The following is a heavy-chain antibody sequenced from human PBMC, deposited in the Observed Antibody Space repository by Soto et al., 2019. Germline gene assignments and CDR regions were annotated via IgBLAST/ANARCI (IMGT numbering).Heavy chain of an antibody. V-gene: IGHV3-23*01. J-gene: IGHJ4*02. CDR3: ARASGESYPGSRLFES. Sequence: SGGSLRLSCAASVFTFSSNAMSWVRQAPGKWLEWVSVITNTGGDTLYADSVKGRFTISRDNSKNTLYLQMNSLRAEDTAIYYCARASGESYPGSRLFESWGQGTRVTVSS. D-gene: IGHD1-26*01. CDR1: VFTFSSNA. CDR2: ITNTGGDT.